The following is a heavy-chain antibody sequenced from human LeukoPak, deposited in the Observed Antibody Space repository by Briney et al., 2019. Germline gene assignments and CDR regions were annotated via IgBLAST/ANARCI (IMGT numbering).Heavy chain of an antibody. Sequence: SVKVSCKASGGTFSSYAISWVRQAPGQGLEWMGRIIPILGIANYAQKFQGRVTMTRDTSTSSVYMELSSLRSEDTAVYYCARALSQQLTLDYWGQGTLVTVSS. CDR3: ARALSQQLTLDY. CDR1: GGTFSSYA. J-gene: IGHJ4*02. V-gene: IGHV1-69*04. CDR2: IIPILGIA. D-gene: IGHD6-13*01.